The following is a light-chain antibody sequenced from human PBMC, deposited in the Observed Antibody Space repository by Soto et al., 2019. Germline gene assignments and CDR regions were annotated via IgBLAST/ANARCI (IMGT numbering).Light chain of an antibody. CDR1: SSDIGTNS. V-gene: IGLV1-44*01. J-gene: IGLJ3*02. Sequence: QSVLTQPPSASGTPGQRVSISCSGSSSDIGTNSVNWYRQLPGTAPKLLIYNNDLRPSGVPDRFSGSKSGTSASLAISGLHSDDEADYYCAAWDDSLNGPGVFGGGTKLTVL. CDR3: AAWDDSLNGPGV. CDR2: NND.